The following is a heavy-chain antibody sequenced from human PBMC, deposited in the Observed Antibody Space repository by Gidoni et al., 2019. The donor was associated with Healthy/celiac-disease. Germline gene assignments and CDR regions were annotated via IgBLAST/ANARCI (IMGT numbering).Heavy chain of an antibody. CDR3: AREDYDSSGYYYWFSY. CDR2: ISSSSSYI. V-gene: IGHV3-21*01. Sequence: EVQLVESGGGLVKPGGSLRLSCAASGFTFSSYSMNWVRQAPGKGLEWVSSISSSSSYIYYADSVKGRFTISRDNAKNSLYLQMNSLRAEDTAVYYCAREDYDSSGYYYWFSYWGQGTLVTVSS. D-gene: IGHD3-22*01. J-gene: IGHJ4*02. CDR1: GFTFSSYS.